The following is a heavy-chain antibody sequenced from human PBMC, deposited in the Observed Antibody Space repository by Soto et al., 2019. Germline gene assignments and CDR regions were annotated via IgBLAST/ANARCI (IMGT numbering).Heavy chain of an antibody. CDR2: IYYTGNV. CDR1: GVSISYNY. Sequence: QVQLQVSGPGLVRPSETLSLTCTVSGVSISYNYWNWVRQPPGKGLEWIGYIYYTGNVKYKSSLKSRVSISIDRSKNQFSLNVTSVTAADTAVYYCARGGSRPHAFDIWGQGTTVTISS. J-gene: IGHJ3*02. D-gene: IGHD1-26*01. V-gene: IGHV4-59*08. CDR3: ARGGSRPHAFDI.